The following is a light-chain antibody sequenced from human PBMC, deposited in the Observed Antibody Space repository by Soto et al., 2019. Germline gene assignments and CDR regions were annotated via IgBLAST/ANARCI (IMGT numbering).Light chain of an antibody. CDR1: NIGSKN. V-gene: IGLV3-21*02. CDR2: NDS. J-gene: IGLJ1*01. Sequence: SYELTQPPSVSVAPGQTARITCGGNNIGSKNVHWYQQEPGQAPVLVVSNDSDRPSGIPERFSGSNSGSTATLTISRVEAGDEADYYCQVWDSSSDHYVFGTGTKVTVL. CDR3: QVWDSSSDHYV.